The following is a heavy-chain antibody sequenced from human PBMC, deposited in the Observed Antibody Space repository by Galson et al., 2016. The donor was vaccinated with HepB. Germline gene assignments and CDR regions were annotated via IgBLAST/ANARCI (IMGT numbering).Heavy chain of an antibody. D-gene: IGHD2-21*01. CDR1: GDSIDSTSHY. V-gene: IGHV4-61*02. CDR2: VFATGST. Sequence: TLSLTCTVSGDSIDSTSHYWSWLRQPAGKGLEWIGRVFATGSTSFNPSLKSRVTLSVDTPQNHFSLTLSAVTAADTAVYYCARDRGWGSVKYFDYWGQGTLVTVSS. J-gene: IGHJ4*02. CDR3: ARDRGWGSVKYFDY.